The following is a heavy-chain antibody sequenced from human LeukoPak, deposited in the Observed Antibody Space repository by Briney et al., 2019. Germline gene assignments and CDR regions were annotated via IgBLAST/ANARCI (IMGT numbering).Heavy chain of an antibody. J-gene: IGHJ4*02. CDR2: FDPEDGET. CDR1: GYTLTELS. V-gene: IGHV1-24*01. CDR3: ALGDGYNSDYFDY. Sequence: ASVTVSCKVSGYTLTELSMHWVRQAPGKGLEWMGGFDPEDGETIYAQKFQGRATMTGDTSTDTAYMELSSLRSEDTAVYYCALGDGYNSDYFDYWGQGTLVTVSS. D-gene: IGHD5-24*01.